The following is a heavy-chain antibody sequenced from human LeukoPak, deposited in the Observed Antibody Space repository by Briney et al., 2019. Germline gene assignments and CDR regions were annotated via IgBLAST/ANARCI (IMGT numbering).Heavy chain of an antibody. CDR3: ARVPKVHRGLQS. CDR1: GYTFTGYY. Sequence: ASVTVSCKASGYTFTGYYMHWVRQAPGQGLEWMGWINPNSGGTNYAQKFQGRVTMTRDTSISTAYMELSRLRSDDTAVYYCARVPKVHRGLQSWGQGTLVTVSS. J-gene: IGHJ4*02. CDR2: INPNSGGT. V-gene: IGHV1-2*02. D-gene: IGHD4-11*01.